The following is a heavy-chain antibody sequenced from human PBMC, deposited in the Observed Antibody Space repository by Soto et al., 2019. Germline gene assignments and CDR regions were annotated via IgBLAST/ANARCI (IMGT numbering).Heavy chain of an antibody. J-gene: IGHJ3*02. Sequence: SETLSLTCTVSGGSISSYYWSWIRQPPGKGLEWIGYIYYSGSTNYNPSLKSRVTISVDTSKNQFSLKLSSVTAADTAVYYCARQADSYYTFDAFDIWGQGTMVT. CDR2: IYYSGST. D-gene: IGHD3-22*01. CDR1: GGSISSYY. V-gene: IGHV4-59*08. CDR3: ARQADSYYTFDAFDI.